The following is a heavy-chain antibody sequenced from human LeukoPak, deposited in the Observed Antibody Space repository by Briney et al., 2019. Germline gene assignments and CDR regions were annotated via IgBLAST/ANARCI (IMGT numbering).Heavy chain of an antibody. CDR2: INPNSGGT. V-gene: IGHV1-2*02. CDR3: ARWAAGLWYYDSSGSPDY. D-gene: IGHD3-22*01. Sequence: ASVKVSCKASGYTFTGYYMHWVRQAPGQGLEWMGWINPNSGGTNYAQKFQGRVTMTRDTSISTAYMELSRLRSDDTAVYYCARWAAGLWYYDSSGSPDYWGQGTLVTVSS. J-gene: IGHJ4*02. CDR1: GYTFTGYY.